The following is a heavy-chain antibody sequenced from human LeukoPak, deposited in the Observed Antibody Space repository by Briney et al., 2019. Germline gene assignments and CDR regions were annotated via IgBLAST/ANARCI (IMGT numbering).Heavy chain of an antibody. Sequence: MSSETLSLTCTVSGGSISSYYWSWIRQPPGKGLEWIGYIYYSGGTNYNPSLKSRVTISVDTSKNQFSLKLSSVTAADTAVYYCARTLGYCSSTSCYGGYYFDYWGQGTLVTVSS. J-gene: IGHJ4*02. CDR1: GGSISSYY. CDR2: IYYSGGT. D-gene: IGHD2-2*01. CDR3: ARTLGYCSSTSCYGGYYFDY. V-gene: IGHV4-59*01.